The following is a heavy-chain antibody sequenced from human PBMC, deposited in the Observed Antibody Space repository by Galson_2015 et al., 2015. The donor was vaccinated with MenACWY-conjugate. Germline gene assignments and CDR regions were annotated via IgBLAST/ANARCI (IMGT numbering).Heavy chain of an antibody. V-gene: IGHV3-48*02. D-gene: IGHD3-10*01. J-gene: IGHJ4*02. Sequence: SLRLSCAASGFTFNTYGMNWVRQAPGKGLEWVSYISSSSSTILYADSVKGRFIISRDNAKSSLYLQINSLRDEDTAVYYCARDLGMVRGVLTLDYWGQGTLVTVSS. CDR2: ISSSSSTI. CDR1: GFTFNTYG. CDR3: ARDLGMVRGVLTLDY.